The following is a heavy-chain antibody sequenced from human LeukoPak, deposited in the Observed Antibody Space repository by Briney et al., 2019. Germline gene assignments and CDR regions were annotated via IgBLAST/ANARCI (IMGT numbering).Heavy chain of an antibody. CDR2: IYSGGST. V-gene: IGHV3-66*01. D-gene: IGHD5-18*01. J-gene: IGHJ5*02. CDR1: GFTVSSNY. Sequence: PGGSLRLSCAASGFTVSSNYMGWVRQAPGKGLEWVSVIYSGGSTYYADSVKGRFTISRDNSKNTLYLQMNSLRAEDTAVYYCAGYSYGFWFDPWGQGTLVTVSS. CDR3: AGYSYGFWFDP.